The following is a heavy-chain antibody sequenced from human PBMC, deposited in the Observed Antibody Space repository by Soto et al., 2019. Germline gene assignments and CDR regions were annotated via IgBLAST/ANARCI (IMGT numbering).Heavy chain of an antibody. CDR1: GFTFSSYA. Sequence: GGSLRLSCAASGFTFSSYAMSWVRQAPGKGLEWVSAISGSGGSTYYADSVKGRFTISRDNSKNTLYLQMNSLRAEDTAVYYCAKLWSVVATTADYGMDVWGQGTTVNVSS. V-gene: IGHV3-23*01. CDR3: AKLWSVVATTADYGMDV. D-gene: IGHD5-12*01. CDR2: ISGSGGST. J-gene: IGHJ6*02.